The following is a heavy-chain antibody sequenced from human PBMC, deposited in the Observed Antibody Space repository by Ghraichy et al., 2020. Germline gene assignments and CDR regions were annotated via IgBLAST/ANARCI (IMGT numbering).Heavy chain of an antibody. Sequence: SVKVSCKASGGTFSSYAISWVRQAPGQGLEWMGGIIPIFGTANYAQKFQGRVTITADESTSTAYMELSSLRSEDTAVYYCARENRLERRFRNWYFDLWGRGTLVTVSS. J-gene: IGHJ2*01. CDR1: GGTFSSYA. CDR3: ARENRLERRFRNWYFDL. V-gene: IGHV1-69*13. D-gene: IGHD1-1*01. CDR2: IIPIFGTA.